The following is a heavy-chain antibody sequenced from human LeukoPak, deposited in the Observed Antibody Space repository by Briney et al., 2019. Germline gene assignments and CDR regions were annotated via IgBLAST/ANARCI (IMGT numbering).Heavy chain of an antibody. Sequence: GGSLRLSCAASGFTFSSYSMNWVRQAPGKGLEWVSYISSSSSTIYYADSVKGRFTISRDDAKNSLYLQMNSLGAEDTAVYYCARDYDILTGYPYYFDYWGQGTLVTVSS. D-gene: IGHD3-9*01. CDR1: GFTFSSYS. V-gene: IGHV3-48*01. J-gene: IGHJ4*02. CDR2: ISSSSSTI. CDR3: ARDYDILTGYPYYFDY.